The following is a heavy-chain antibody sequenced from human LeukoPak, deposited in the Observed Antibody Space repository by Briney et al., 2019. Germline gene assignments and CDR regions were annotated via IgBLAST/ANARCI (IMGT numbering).Heavy chain of an antibody. CDR2: IFSGGST. D-gene: IGHD6-19*01. V-gene: IGHV3-66*01. J-gene: IGHJ4*02. CDR3: ARIAVAGLYYFDY. CDR1: GFTVSSNY. Sequence: GRSLRLSCAASGFTVSSNYMSWVRQAPGRGLGWVSVIFSGGSTYYADSVKGRFTISRDNSKNTLYLQMNSLRAEDTAVYYCARIAVAGLYYFDYWGQGTLVTVSS.